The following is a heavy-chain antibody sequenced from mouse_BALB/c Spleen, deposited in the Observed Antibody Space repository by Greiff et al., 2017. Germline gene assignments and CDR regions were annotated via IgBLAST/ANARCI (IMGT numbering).Heavy chain of an antibody. CDR2: INPYNDGT. J-gene: IGHJ2*01. CDR1: GYTFTSYV. D-gene: IGHD1-2*01. Sequence: EVQLQQSGPELVKPGASVKMSCKASGYTFTSYVMHWVKQKPGQGLEWIGYINPYNDGTKYNEKFKGKATLTADKSSSTAYMQLSSLTSEDSAVYFCTYGYDYFDYWGQGTTLTVSS. V-gene: IGHV1-14*01. CDR3: TYGYDYFDY.